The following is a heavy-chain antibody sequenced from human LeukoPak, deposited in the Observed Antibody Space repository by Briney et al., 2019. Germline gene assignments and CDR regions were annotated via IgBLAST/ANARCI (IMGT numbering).Heavy chain of an antibody. D-gene: IGHD3-10*01. CDR3: ARCAGFGESCDY. J-gene: IGHJ4*02. CDR1: GFTFSDYY. Sequence: KSGGSLRLSCAASGFTFSDYYMSWIRQATGKGLEWVSYISSSSSYKNYADSVKGRFTISRDNAKNSLYLQMNSLRAEDTAVYYCARCAGFGESCDYWGQGTLVTVSS. CDR2: ISSSSSYK. V-gene: IGHV3-11*03.